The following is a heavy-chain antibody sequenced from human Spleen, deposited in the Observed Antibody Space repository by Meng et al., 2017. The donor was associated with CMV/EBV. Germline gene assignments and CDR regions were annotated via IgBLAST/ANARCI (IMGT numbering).Heavy chain of an antibody. CDR1: SDSITSGVYY. CDR3: AREYSYGTNWLDP. V-gene: IGHV4-39*07. CDR2: IYYSGRT. Sequence: SETLSLTCTVSSDSITSGVYYWGWNRQPPGKGREWIGSIYYSGRTYHNPSLKSRVTISVDTSKNQFSLKLSSVTAADTAVYYCAREYSYGTNWLDPWGQGTLVTVSS. D-gene: IGHD3-16*01. J-gene: IGHJ5*02.